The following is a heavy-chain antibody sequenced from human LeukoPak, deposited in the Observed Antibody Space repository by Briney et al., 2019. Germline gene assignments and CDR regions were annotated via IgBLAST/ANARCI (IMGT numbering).Heavy chain of an antibody. Sequence: PGGCLRLSCLAYGFDFSGYVMEWVRQAPGEGLKSFSFISSKGGTTDYTESVKGRFNVSRDNSQNTLFLEMSSLRAEDTAVYYCVRHSVTQSTSGWYGALDIWGQGTMVVVSS. D-gene: IGHD6-19*01. CDR2: ISSKGGTT. CDR1: GFDFSGYV. V-gene: IGHV3-64D*06. CDR3: VRHSVTQSTSGWYGALDI. J-gene: IGHJ3*02.